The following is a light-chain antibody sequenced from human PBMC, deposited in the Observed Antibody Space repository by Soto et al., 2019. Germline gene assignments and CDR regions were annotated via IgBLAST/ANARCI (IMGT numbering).Light chain of an antibody. CDR1: QSISSY. V-gene: IGKV1-39*01. Sequence: DIQMTQSPSSLSASVGDRVTITCRASQSISSYLNWYQQKPGKAPKLLIYPASSLQSGVPSRFSGSGSGTDFTLTIISLQPEDFATYYCQQSYSTPYTFGQGTKLEIK. CDR2: PAS. CDR3: QQSYSTPYT. J-gene: IGKJ2*01.